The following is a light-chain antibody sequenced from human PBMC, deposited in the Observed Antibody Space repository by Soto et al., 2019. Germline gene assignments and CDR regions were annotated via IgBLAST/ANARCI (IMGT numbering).Light chain of an antibody. Sequence: EIVMTQSPATLSVSPGERVTLSCSASQDIRSSLAWYQQKPGQAPRLLIYGASIRATGVPATFSGSGSGTEFTLSISSLQSEHRGGYDGQQASSWPLTFGGATKVEI. CDR2: GAS. CDR1: QDIRSS. CDR3: QQASSWPLT. V-gene: IGKV3-15*01. J-gene: IGKJ4*02.